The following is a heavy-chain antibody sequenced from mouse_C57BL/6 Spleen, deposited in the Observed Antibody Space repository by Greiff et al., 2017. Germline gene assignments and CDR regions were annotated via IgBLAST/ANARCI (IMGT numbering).Heavy chain of an antibody. D-gene: IGHD2-5*01. V-gene: IGHV5-4*01. CDR3: ARDPVYSNYFGD. CDR2: ISDGGRYT. J-gene: IGHJ2*01. Sequence: EVQLVESGGGLVKPGGSLKLSCAASGFTFSSYAMSWVRQTPEKRLEWVATISDGGRYTYYPDNVKGRFTISRDNAKNNLYLQMSHLKSEDTSMFYCARDPVYSNYFGDWGQGTTLTASS. CDR1: GFTFSSYA.